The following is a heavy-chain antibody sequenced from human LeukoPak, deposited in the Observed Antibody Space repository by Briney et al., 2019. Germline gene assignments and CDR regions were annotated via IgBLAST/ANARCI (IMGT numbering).Heavy chain of an antibody. D-gene: IGHD1-26*01. Sequence: GGSLRLSCTTSGITFSNSWMSWVRQAPGKGLEWVATIRPDGSEGYYADSVKGRFTISRDNAKNSLYLQMNSLRAEDTAVYYCARDLGPEWELLGSGAFDIWGQGTMVTVSS. J-gene: IGHJ3*02. V-gene: IGHV3-7*01. CDR3: ARDLGPEWELLGSGAFDI. CDR1: GITFSNSW. CDR2: IRPDGSEG.